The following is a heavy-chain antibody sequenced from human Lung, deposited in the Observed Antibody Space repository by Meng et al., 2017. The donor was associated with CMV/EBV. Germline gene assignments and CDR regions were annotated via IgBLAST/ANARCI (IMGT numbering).Heavy chain of an antibody. CDR1: GYTFTGYY. J-gene: IGHJ4*02. CDR2: ITPSSGGT. V-gene: IGHV1-2*06. CDR3: VRANLRSADY. Sequence: QVQLVQFGAEVKKPGASVKVSCKATGYTFTGYYIHWLRQAPGQGLEWVGRITPSSGGTTYAQKFQGRVTMTRDTSISTAYMELSSLRSDDAAIYYCVRANLRSADYWGQGTLVTVSS.